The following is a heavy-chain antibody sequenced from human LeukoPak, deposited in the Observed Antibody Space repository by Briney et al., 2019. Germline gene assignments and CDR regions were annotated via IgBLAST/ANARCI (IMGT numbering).Heavy chain of an antibody. CDR1: GFTFSSYA. Sequence: GGSLRLSCAASGFTFSSYAVSWVRQPPGKGLEWVSAISGSGGGTYYADSVKGRFTISRDNSKNTLYLQMNSLSTEDTAVYYCAKTTTGYSSGRYPGWPVDYWGQGTLVTVSS. CDR2: ISGSGGGT. CDR3: AKTTTGYSSGRYPGWPVDY. D-gene: IGHD6-19*01. V-gene: IGHV3-23*01. J-gene: IGHJ4*02.